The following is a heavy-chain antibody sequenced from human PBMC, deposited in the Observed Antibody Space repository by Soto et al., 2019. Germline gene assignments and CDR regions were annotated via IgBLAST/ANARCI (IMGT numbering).Heavy chain of an antibody. CDR3: ARDPDYSNYHYYYYYMDV. V-gene: IGHV3-48*01. CDR1: GFTFSSYS. D-gene: IGHD4-4*01. Sequence: GGSLRLSCAASGFTFSSYSMNWVRQAPGKGLEWVSYISSSSSTIYYADSVKGRFTISRDNAKNSLYLQMNSLRAEDTAVYYCARDPDYSNYHYYYYYMDVWGKGTTVTVSS. CDR2: ISSSSSTI. J-gene: IGHJ6*03.